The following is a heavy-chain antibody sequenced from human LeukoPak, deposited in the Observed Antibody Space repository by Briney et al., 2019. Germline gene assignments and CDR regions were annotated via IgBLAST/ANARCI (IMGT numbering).Heavy chain of an antibody. CDR2: IYYSGST. CDR1: GGSISSYY. CDR3: ARVGSWSGYWTPYDY. J-gene: IGHJ4*02. D-gene: IGHD3-3*01. Sequence: SETLSLTCTVSGGSISSYYWSWIRQPPGKGLEWIGYIYYSGSTNYNPSLKSRVTISVDTSKNQFSLKLSSVTAADTAVYYCARVGSWSGYWTPYDYWGQGTLVTVSS. V-gene: IGHV4-59*01.